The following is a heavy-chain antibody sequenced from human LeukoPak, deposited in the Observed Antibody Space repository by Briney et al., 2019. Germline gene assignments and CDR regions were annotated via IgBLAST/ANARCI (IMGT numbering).Heavy chain of an antibody. D-gene: IGHD3-10*01. J-gene: IGHJ5*02. CDR3: VRGSSGNVFRGIAWAWFAP. CDR1: GFTFDDYS. V-gene: IGHV3-43*02. CDR2: ISGDSGVT. Sequence: GGSLRLSCAAAGFTFDDYSMHWDRHAPGKGLEWVSPISGDSGVTSYADSVKGRFTISRDNAKNSLYLQMNSLRADETAVYYCVRGSSGNVFRGIAWAWFAPWGQGTLATVSS.